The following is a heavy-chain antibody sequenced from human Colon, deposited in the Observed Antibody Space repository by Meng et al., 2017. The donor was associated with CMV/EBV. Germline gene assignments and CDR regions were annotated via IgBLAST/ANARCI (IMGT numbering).Heavy chain of an antibody. CDR2: INYRGSDI. Sequence: GESLKISCAASGFSFSSYTMNWVRQAPGKGLEWVSSINYRGSDIYYADSVKGRFTISRDNAKNSLYLQMNSLRAEDTAVYYCARALKPLGTRSGLDVWGQGTTVIVSS. CDR1: GFSFSSYT. CDR3: ARALKPLGTRSGLDV. D-gene: IGHD1-1*01. V-gene: IGHV3-21*01. J-gene: IGHJ6*02.